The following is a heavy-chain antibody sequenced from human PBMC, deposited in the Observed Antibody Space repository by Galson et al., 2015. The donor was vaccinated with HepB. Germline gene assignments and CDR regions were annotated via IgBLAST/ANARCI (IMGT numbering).Heavy chain of an antibody. CDR1: GFTFSSYG. Sequence: SLRLSCAASGFTFSSYGMPWVRQAPGKGLEWVAVIWYDGSNKYYADSVTGRFTISRDNSKNTLYLQMNSLRAEDTAVYYCARDQGEWIQQKSLNWYFDLWGRGTLVTVSS. CDR2: IWYDGSNK. J-gene: IGHJ2*01. D-gene: IGHD5-18*01. V-gene: IGHV3-33*01. CDR3: ARDQGEWIQQKSLNWYFDL.